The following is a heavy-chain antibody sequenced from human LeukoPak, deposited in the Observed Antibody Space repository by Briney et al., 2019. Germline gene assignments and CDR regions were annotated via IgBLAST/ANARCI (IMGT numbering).Heavy chain of an antibody. CDR2: INPSGGST. V-gene: IGHV1-46*01. Sequence: ASVKVSCKASGYTFTSYYMHWVRQAPGQGLEWMGIINPSGGSTSYAQKFQGRVTMTRDTSTSTVYMELSSLRSEDTAVYYCASLHFYYDRSQPPPYYFDYWGQGTLVTVSS. CDR1: GYTFTSYY. D-gene: IGHD3-22*01. J-gene: IGHJ4*02. CDR3: ASLHFYYDRSQPPPYYFDY.